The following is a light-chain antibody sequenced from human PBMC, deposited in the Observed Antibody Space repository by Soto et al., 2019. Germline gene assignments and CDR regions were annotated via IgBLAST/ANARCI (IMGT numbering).Light chain of an antibody. CDR1: TSNIESNT. Sequence: QSVLTQPPSSSGTPGQRVTISCSGRTSNIESNTVNWYQQLLGMAPKLLIYRNNRPSGVPDRFSGSKSGTSAALAISGLQSEDEADYYCATWDDSLHGVVFGGGTQLTVL. V-gene: IGLV1-44*01. CDR2: RNN. CDR3: ATWDDSLHGVV. J-gene: IGLJ7*01.